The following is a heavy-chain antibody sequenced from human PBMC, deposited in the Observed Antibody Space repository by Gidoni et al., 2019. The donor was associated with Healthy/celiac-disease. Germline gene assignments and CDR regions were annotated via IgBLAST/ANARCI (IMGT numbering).Heavy chain of an antibody. V-gene: IGHV1-2*04. Sequence: QVQLVQSGAEVKKPGASVKVSCKASGYTFTGYYMHWVRHAPGQGLEWMGWISPNSGGTNDAQKFQGWVTMTRETSISTAYMELSRLRSDDTAVYYCAREAFDYGGNSFSYYYGMDVWGQGTTVTVSS. D-gene: IGHD4-17*01. J-gene: IGHJ6*02. CDR3: AREAFDYGGNSFSYYYGMDV. CDR2: ISPNSGGT. CDR1: GYTFTGYY.